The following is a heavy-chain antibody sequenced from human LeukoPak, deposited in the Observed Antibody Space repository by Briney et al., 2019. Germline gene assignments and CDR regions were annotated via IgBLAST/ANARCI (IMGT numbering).Heavy chain of an antibody. J-gene: IGHJ4*02. D-gene: IGHD2-2*01. Sequence: ASVKVSCKASGYTFTGYYMHWVRQAPGQGLEWMGRINPNSGGTNYAQKFQGRVTMTRDTSISTAYMELSRLRSEDTAVYYCARGRGDIVVVPAAVLIDYWGQGTLVTVSS. CDR1: GYTFTGYY. CDR3: ARGRGDIVVVPAAVLIDY. V-gene: IGHV1-2*06. CDR2: INPNSGGT.